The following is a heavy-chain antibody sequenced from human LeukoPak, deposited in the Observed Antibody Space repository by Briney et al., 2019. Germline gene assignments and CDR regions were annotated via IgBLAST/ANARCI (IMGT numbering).Heavy chain of an antibody. V-gene: IGHV3-23*01. J-gene: IGHJ5*02. CDR2: ISGSGGST. CDR1: GFTFSSYA. D-gene: IGHD3-10*01. CDR3: AKEERHVGFLWFGEWNWFDP. Sequence: QSGGSLRLSCAASGFTFSSYAMSWVRQAPGKGLKWVSAISGSGGSTYYADSVKGRFTISRDNSKNTLYLQMNSLRAEDTAVYYCAKEERHVGFLWFGEWNWFDPWGQGTLVTVSS.